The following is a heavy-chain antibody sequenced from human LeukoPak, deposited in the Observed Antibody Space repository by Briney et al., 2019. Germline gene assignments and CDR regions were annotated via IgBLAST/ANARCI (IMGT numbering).Heavy chain of an antibody. Sequence: GGSLRLSCAASGFTFSSYAMHWVCQAPGKGLEWVAVISYDGSNKYYADSVKGRFTISRDNSKNTLYLQMNSLRAEDTAVYYCARVIEVVGATFDYWGQGTLVTVSS. CDR3: ARVIEVVGATFDY. V-gene: IGHV3-30-3*01. D-gene: IGHD1-26*01. CDR1: GFTFSSYA. CDR2: ISYDGSNK. J-gene: IGHJ4*02.